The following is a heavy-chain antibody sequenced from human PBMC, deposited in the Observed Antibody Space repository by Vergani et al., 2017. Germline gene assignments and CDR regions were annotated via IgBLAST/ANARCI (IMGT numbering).Heavy chain of an antibody. Sequence: QVQLQQWGGGLLKPSETLSLTCVVNGGSFTSYHWTWIRQSPGEGLEWVCEIDHTGRPDYNPSLKSRLTMSGGKSRNLFSLTLSSVTATNTAIYFCARVNTETNGHLYYYCNMDVWGQGTAVTVS. D-gene: IGHD4-11*01. J-gene: IGHJ6*03. CDR3: ARVNTETNGHLYYYCNMDV. CDR1: GGSFTSYH. V-gene: IGHV4-34*01. CDR2: IDHTGRP.